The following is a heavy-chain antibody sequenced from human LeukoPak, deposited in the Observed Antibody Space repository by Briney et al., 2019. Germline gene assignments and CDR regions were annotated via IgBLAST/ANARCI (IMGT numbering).Heavy chain of an antibody. J-gene: IGHJ4*02. V-gene: IGHV4-59*01. Sequence: PSETLSLTCTVSGGSISSYYWSWIRQPPGKGLEWIGYIYYSGSTNYNPSLKSRVTISVDTSKNQFSLKLSSVTAADTAVHYCARGGDRFWSGPFDYWGQGTLVTVSS. D-gene: IGHD3-3*01. CDR3: ARGGDRFWSGPFDY. CDR1: GGSISSYY. CDR2: IYYSGST.